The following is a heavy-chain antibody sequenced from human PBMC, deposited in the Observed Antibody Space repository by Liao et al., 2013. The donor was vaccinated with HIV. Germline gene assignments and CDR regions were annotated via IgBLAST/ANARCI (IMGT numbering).Heavy chain of an antibody. D-gene: IGHD1-26*01. V-gene: IGHV4-30-4*08. CDR3: ARERSGSLA. Sequence: QVQLQESGPGLVKPSQTLSLTCTVSGGSTSSADYNWSWIRQPPGKGLEWIGYISYSGRTYYNPSLRSRVTISVDTSNNQFSLRLTSMTAADTAVYYCARERSGSLAWGQGTMVTVSS. CDR2: ISYSGRT. CDR1: GGSTSSADYN. J-gene: IGHJ3*01.